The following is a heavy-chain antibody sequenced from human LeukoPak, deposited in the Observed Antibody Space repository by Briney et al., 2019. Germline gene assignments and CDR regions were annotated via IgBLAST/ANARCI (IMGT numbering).Heavy chain of an antibody. CDR2: VDNRGST. CDR1: GGSVSTDY. J-gene: IGHJ5*02. Sequence: PSEPLSLTCTVSGGSVSTDYWNWIRQPPGKGLEWIGYVDNRGSTKYSPSLKSRVAISVDTSRNQFSLKLSSVTAADTAVYYCARAAYCSGGSCCSRLGNWFDPWGQGTLVTVSS. D-gene: IGHD2-15*01. CDR3: ARAAYCSGGSCCSRLGNWFDP. V-gene: IGHV4-59*02.